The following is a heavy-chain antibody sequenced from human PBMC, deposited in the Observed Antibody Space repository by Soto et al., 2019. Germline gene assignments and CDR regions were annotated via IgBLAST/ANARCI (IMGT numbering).Heavy chain of an antibody. J-gene: IGHJ6*02. V-gene: IGHV3-30-3*01. CDR3: ASCXSGYSNHGRSSYYGMDV. Sequence: GGSLRLSCAASGFTFSGYAMHWVRQAPGKGLEWVAVISYDGSNKYYADSVKGRFTISRDNSKNTLYLQMNSLRAEDTAVYYCASCXSGYSNHGRSSYYGMDVWGQGTTVTVSS. CDR2: ISYDGSNK. CDR1: GFTFSGYA. D-gene: IGHD4-4*01.